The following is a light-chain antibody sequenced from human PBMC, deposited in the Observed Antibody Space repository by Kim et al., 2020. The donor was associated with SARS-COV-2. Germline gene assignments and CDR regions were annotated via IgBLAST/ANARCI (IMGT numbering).Light chain of an antibody. Sequence: SVSPGENATLSCRASQSVSSNLAWYQQKPGQPPRLLIYGASTRATGIPARFSGSGSGTEFTLTISSLQSEDFAVYYCQQYNNWPYTFGQGTKLEI. CDR3: QQYNNWPYT. CDR1: QSVSSN. J-gene: IGKJ2*01. CDR2: GAS. V-gene: IGKV3-15*01.